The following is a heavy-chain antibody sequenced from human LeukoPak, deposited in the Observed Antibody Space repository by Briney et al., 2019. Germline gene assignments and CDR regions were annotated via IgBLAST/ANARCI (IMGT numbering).Heavy chain of an antibody. CDR3: ARHPICSGGSCYSSRTYYFDY. Sequence: GESLKISCKGSGYSFTSYWIGWVRQMPGKGLEWVGIIYPGEYDTRYSPSFQGQVTISADKSISTAYLQWSSLKASDTAMYYCARHPICSGGSCYSSRTYYFDYWGQGTLVPVSS. J-gene: IGHJ4*02. CDR1: GYSFTSYW. CDR2: IYPGEYDT. D-gene: IGHD2-15*01. V-gene: IGHV5-51*01.